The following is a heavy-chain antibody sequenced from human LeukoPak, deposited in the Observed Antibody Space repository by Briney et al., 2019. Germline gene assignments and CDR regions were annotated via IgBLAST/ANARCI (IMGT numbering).Heavy chain of an antibody. J-gene: IGHJ4*02. CDR1: GFTFSSYA. CDR2: ISGSGGST. Sequence: GGPLRLSCAASGFTFSSYAMSWVRQAPGKGLEWVSAISGSGGSTYYADSVKGRFTISRGNSKNTLYLQMNSLRAEDTAVYYCAKERGGVGATPSGYWGQGTLVTVSS. CDR3: AKERGGVGATPSGY. V-gene: IGHV3-23*01. D-gene: IGHD1-26*01.